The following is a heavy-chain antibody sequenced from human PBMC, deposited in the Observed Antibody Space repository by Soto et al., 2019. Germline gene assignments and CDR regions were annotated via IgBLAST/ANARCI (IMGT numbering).Heavy chain of an antibody. J-gene: IGHJ5*02. D-gene: IGHD3-9*01. V-gene: IGHV4-4*02. Sequence: SETLSLTCAVSGDSLSSSNWWSWVRQPPGKGLEWIGEIYHTGXXNXXXXXXXXXXXXXXKSKNQFSLKLNSVTAADTAVYYCARFYDILRSWGQGTLVTVSS. CDR1: GDSLSSSNW. CDR2: IYHTGXX. CDR3: ARFYDILRS.